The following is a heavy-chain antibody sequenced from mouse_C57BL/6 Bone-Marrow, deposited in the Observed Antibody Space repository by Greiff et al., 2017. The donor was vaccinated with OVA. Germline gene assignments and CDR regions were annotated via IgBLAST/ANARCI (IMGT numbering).Heavy chain of an antibody. CDR1: GYTFTSYW. J-gene: IGHJ3*01. Sequence: QVQLQQSGAELVMPGASVKLSCKASGYTFTSYWMHWVKQRPGQGLEWIGEIDPSDSYTNYNQKFKGKSTLTVDKSSSTAYMQLSSLTSADSAVYDCARAGCGNHGGFAYWGQGTLVTVSA. CDR2: IDPSDSYT. CDR3: ARAGCGNHGGFAY. V-gene: IGHV1-69*01. D-gene: IGHD2-1*01.